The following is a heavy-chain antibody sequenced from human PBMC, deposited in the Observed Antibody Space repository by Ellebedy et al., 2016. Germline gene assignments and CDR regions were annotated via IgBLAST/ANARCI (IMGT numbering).Heavy chain of an antibody. CDR3: ARDRAVRNAFDI. D-gene: IGHD4-17*01. CDR2: IYTSGST. Sequence: SETLSLTXTVSGGSISSGSYYWSWIRQPAGKGLEWIGRIYTSGSTNYNPSLKSRVTMSVDTSKNQFSLKLSSVTAADTAVYYCARDRAVRNAFDIWGQGTMVTVSS. CDR1: GGSISSGSYY. J-gene: IGHJ3*02. V-gene: IGHV4-61*02.